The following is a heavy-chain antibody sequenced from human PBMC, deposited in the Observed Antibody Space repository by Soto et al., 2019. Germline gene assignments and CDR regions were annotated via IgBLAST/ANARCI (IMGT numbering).Heavy chain of an antibody. CDR2: ISSSSSYI. CDR3: ARAGGSYRGGDDAFDI. D-gene: IGHD1-26*01. J-gene: IGHJ3*02. CDR1: GFTFSSYS. V-gene: IGHV3-21*01. Sequence: EVQLVESGGGLVKPGGSLRLSCAASGFTFSSYSMNWVRQAPGKGLEWVSSISSSSSYIYYADSVKGRFTISRDNAKNSLYLQMNSLSAEDTAVYYCARAGGSYRGGDDAFDIWGQGTMVTVSS.